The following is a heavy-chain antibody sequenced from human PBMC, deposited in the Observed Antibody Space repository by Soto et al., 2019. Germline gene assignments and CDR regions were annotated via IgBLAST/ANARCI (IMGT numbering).Heavy chain of an antibody. D-gene: IGHD6-6*01. Sequence: PSETLSLTCAVYGGSFSGYYWSWIRQPPGKGLEWIGEINHSGSTNYNPSLKSRVTISVDTSKNQFSLKLSSVTAADTAVYYCARVTAAPYYYYYYGMDVWGQGITVTVSS. V-gene: IGHV4-34*01. CDR2: INHSGST. CDR1: GGSFSGYY. J-gene: IGHJ6*02. CDR3: ARVTAAPYYYYYYGMDV.